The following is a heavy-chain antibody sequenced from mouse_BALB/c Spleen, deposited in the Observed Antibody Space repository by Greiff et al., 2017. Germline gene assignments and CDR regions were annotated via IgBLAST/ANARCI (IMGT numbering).Heavy chain of an antibody. Sequence: EVNLVESGPGLVKPSQSLSLTCTVTGYSITSDYAWNWIRQFPGNKLEWMGYISYSGSTSYNPSLKSRISITRDTSKNQFFLQLNSVTTEDTATYYCARNLYGNYGAWFAYWGQGTLVTVSA. CDR3: ARNLYGNYGAWFAY. V-gene: IGHV3-2*02. D-gene: IGHD2-1*01. CDR2: ISYSGST. J-gene: IGHJ3*01. CDR1: GYSITSDYA.